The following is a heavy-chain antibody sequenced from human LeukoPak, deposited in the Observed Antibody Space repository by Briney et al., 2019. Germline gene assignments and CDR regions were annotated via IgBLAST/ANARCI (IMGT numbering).Heavy chain of an antibody. J-gene: IGHJ4*02. CDR2: VSYDGGDK. Sequence: GGSLRLSCAASGFTFTDYAIHWVRQAPGKGLEWGAVVSYDGGDKYYADSVKGRFIISRDNSMDTVYLQMNRLRVEDAALYYCTYPAFFDYWGQRTLVTVSS. CDR3: TYPAFFDY. V-gene: IGHV3-30*01. CDR1: GFTFTDYA.